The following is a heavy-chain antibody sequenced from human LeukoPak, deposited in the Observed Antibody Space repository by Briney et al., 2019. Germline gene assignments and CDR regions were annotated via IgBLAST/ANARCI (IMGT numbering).Heavy chain of an antibody. D-gene: IGHD4-17*01. V-gene: IGHV1-2*02. CDR3: AKDPTVTTWIVSSIGWFDP. J-gene: IGHJ5*02. Sequence: ASVKVSCKASGYTFTGYYMHWVRQAPGRGLERMGWINPNSGGTNYAQKFQGRVTMTRDTSISTAYMELSRLRSDDTAVYYCAKDPTVTTWIVSSIGWFDPWGQGTLVTVSS. CDR2: INPNSGGT. CDR1: GYTFTGYY.